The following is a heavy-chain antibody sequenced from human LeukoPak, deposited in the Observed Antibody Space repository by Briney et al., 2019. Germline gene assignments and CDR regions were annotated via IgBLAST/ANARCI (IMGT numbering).Heavy chain of an antibody. D-gene: IGHD3-22*01. Sequence: ASVKVSCKASGYTFTSYDINWVRQATGQGLEWMGWMNPNSGNTGYAQKFQGRVTMTRNTSISTAYMELSSLRSEDTAVYYCASVPRHDSSGPADAFDIWGQGTMVTVSS. CDR1: GYTFTSYD. V-gene: IGHV1-8*01. CDR2: MNPNSGNT. J-gene: IGHJ3*02. CDR3: ASVPRHDSSGPADAFDI.